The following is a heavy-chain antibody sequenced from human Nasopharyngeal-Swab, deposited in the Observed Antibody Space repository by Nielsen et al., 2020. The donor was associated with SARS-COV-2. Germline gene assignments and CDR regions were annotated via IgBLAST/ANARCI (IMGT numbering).Heavy chain of an antibody. Sequence: GESLKISCAASGFAFRSYAISWVRQAPGKGLEWVANIKQDGSEKYYVDSVKGRFTISRDNAKNSLYLQMNSLRAEDTAVYYCARGGYSGYEYYFDYWGQGTLGNVPS. CDR2: IKQDGSEK. D-gene: IGHD5-12*01. CDR1: GFAFRSYA. J-gene: IGHJ4*02. V-gene: IGHV3-7*01. CDR3: ARGGYSGYEYYFDY.